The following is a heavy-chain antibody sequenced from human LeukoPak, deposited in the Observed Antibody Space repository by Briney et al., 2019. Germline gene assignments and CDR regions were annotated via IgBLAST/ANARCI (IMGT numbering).Heavy chain of an antibody. CDR1: GGSISSSSYY. D-gene: IGHD3-10*01. CDR2: IYYSGST. J-gene: IGHJ6*04. V-gene: IGHV4-39*01. Sequence: SETLSLTCTVSGGSISSSSYYWGWIRQPPGKGLEWIGSIYYSGSTYYNPSLKSRVTISVDTSKNQFSLKLSSVTAADTAVYYCARQRVVYLWFGPRGVFDLKLDVWGKGTTVTISS. CDR3: ARQRVVYLWFGPRGVFDLKLDV.